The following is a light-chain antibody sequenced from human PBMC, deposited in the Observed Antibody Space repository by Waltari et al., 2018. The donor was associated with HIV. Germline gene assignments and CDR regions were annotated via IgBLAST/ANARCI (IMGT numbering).Light chain of an antibody. J-gene: IGKJ3*01. CDR3: QRRSNPFT. V-gene: IGKV3-11*01. CDR1: QSVSSS. Sequence: EIVLTQSPAPLSLSPGARATLSCRARQSVSSSLAWYQQKPGQAPRLLIYDASNRATGIPARFSGSGSGTDFTLTIRSLEPEDIAVYYCQRRSNPFTFGPGTKVDIK. CDR2: DAS.